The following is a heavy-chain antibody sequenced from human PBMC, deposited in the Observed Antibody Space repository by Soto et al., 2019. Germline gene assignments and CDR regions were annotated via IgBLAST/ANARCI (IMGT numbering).Heavy chain of an antibody. D-gene: IGHD5-12*01. J-gene: IGHJ4*02. Sequence: QVQLVESGGGLVKPGGSLRLSCVASGFTFSDYYMSWIRQAPGKGLEWVSYISSSSSYTNYADPVKGRFTISRDNPKNSLYLQMNSLRAEDTAVYYCARDHHRYSGYDYVHYWGQGTLVTVSS. CDR1: GFTFSDYY. CDR3: ARDHHRYSGYDYVHY. V-gene: IGHV3-11*05. CDR2: ISSSSSYT.